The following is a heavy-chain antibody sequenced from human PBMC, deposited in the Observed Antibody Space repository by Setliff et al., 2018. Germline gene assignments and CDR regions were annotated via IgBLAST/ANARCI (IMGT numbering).Heavy chain of an antibody. CDR3: ARDSALHSYHYDSSGYLDY. CDR2: VYYSGTT. V-gene: IGHV4-59*01. Sequence: SETLSLTCTVSGGSISTYYWSWIRQTPVKGLEWIGYVYYSGTTNYNPLFKSRVTISVDRPKNQFSLKLSSVTAADTGVYYCARDSALHSYHYDSSGYLDYWGQGALVTVPQ. CDR1: GGSISTYY. D-gene: IGHD3-22*01. J-gene: IGHJ4*02.